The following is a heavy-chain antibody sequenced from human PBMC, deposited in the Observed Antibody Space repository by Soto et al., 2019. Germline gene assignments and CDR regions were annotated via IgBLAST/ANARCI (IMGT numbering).Heavy chain of an antibody. Sequence: PGESLKISCKGSGYSFTSYWINLVRQMPGKGLEWMGRIDTRDSYTNYSPSFQGHVTISADKSISTAYLQWSSLKGSDTALYYCARQGSDYYYGMEVWGQGTTVTVSS. J-gene: IGHJ6*02. CDR3: ARQGSDYYYGMEV. CDR2: IDTRDSYT. D-gene: IGHD2-15*01. V-gene: IGHV5-10-1*01. CDR1: GYSFTSYW.